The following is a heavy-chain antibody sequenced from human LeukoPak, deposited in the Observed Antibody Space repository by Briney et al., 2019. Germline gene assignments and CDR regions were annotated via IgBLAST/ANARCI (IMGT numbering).Heavy chain of an antibody. CDR2: ISSGSSTI. V-gene: IGHV3-48*02. CDR1: GFTFISYS. CDR3: ARVNIVVVTAIRDAFDI. Sequence: GGSLRLSCAASGFTFISYSTNWVRQAPGKGLEWVSYISSGSSTIYYADSVKGRFTISRDNAKNSLCLQMNSLRDEDTAVYYCARVNIVVVTAIRDAFDIWGQGTMVTVSS. J-gene: IGHJ3*02. D-gene: IGHD2-21*02.